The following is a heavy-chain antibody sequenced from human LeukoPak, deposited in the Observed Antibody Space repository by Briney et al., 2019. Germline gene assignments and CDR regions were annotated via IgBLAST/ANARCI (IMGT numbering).Heavy chain of an antibody. J-gene: IGHJ3*02. CDR3: ARALDFRDAFDI. V-gene: IGHV4-59*01. CDR2: IYYSGST. Sequence: ASETLSLTCTVSGGSISSYYWSSIRQPPGKGLEWIGYIYYSGSTNYIPSLKSRVTISVDTSKNQFSLKLSSVTAADTAVYYCARALDFRDAFDIWGQGTMVTVSS. D-gene: IGHD3-3*01. CDR1: GGSISSYY.